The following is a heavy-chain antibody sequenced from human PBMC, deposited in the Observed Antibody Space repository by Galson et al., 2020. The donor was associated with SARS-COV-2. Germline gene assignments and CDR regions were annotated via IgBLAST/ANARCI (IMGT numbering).Heavy chain of an antibody. Sequence: TLSLTCSVSGISIIDNYWTWIRQPPGKALEWIGYVYNSGTTNYNPFFKSRVTISEDTSKSQFSLKLTSVTAADTAVYFCARYLRTHGFYVLDFWGQGALVTVSS. D-gene: IGHD3-22*01. V-gene: IGHV4-59*01. CDR1: GISIIDNY. CDR3: ARYLRTHGFYVLDF. J-gene: IGHJ4*02. CDR2: VYNSGTT.